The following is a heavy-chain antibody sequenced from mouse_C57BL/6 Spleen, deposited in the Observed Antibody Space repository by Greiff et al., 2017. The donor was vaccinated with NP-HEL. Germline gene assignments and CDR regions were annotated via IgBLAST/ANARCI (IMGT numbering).Heavy chain of an antibody. CDR3: ARSLGVYAMDY. Sequence: DVKLVESGPVLVKPGASVKMSCKASGYTFTDYYMNWVKQSHGKSLEWIGVINPYNGGTSYNQKFKGKATLTVDKSSSTAYMELNSLTSEDSAVYYCARSLGVYAMDYWGQGTSVTVSS. CDR1: GYTFTDYY. CDR2: INPYNGGT. J-gene: IGHJ4*01. V-gene: IGHV1-19*01. D-gene: IGHD4-1*01.